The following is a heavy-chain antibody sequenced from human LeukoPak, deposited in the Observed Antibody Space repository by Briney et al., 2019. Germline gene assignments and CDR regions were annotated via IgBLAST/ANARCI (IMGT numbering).Heavy chain of an antibody. J-gene: IGHJ6*04. CDR2: ISSNGGST. CDR1: GFTFSSYA. Sequence: GGSLRLSCSASGFTFSSYAMHWVRQAPGKGLEYASAISSNGGSTYYADSVKGRFTISRDNSKNTLYLQMSSLRAEDTAVYYCVKDHEPAAAGTYYYYGMDVWGKGTTVTVSS. D-gene: IGHD6-13*01. V-gene: IGHV3-64D*06. CDR3: VKDHEPAAAGTYYYYGMDV.